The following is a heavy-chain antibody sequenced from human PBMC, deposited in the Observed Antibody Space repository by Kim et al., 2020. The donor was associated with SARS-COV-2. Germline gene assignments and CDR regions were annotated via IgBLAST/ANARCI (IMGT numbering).Heavy chain of an antibody. J-gene: IGHJ4*02. V-gene: IGHV1-3*01. CDR1: GYTFTSYA. CDR2: INAGNGNT. Sequence: ASVKVSCKASGYTFTSYAMHWVRQAPGQRLEWMGWINAGNGNTKYSRKFQGRVTITRDTSASTAYMELSSLRSEDTAVYYCARSRDFDYWGQGTLVTVSS. D-gene: IGHD3-10*01. CDR3: ARSRDFDY.